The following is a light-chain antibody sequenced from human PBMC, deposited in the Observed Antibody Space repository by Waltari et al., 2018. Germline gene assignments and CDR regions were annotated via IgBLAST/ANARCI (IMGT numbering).Light chain of an antibody. CDR3: SSYTTFGTVL. V-gene: IGLV2-14*03. J-gene: IGLJ2*01. Sequence: QSALTQPASVSGSPGQSLPISCTGARSDIGAFNEFSWYQQHPDKPPKVIIYDVNSRPSGVSSRFSGSKSGDTASLTISGLQAEDEAHYYCSSYTTFGTVLFGGGT. CDR2: DVN. CDR1: RSDIGAFNE.